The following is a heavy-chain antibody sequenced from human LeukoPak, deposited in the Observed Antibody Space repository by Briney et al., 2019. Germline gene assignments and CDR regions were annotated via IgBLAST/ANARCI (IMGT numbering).Heavy chain of an antibody. D-gene: IGHD2-8*01. J-gene: IGHJ4*02. CDR3: AGSLGYCTSNVCYLKY. CDR1: GYSENFYG. V-gene: IGHV1-18*01. CDR2: ISAQHGQT. Sequence: GASVKVSCKTSGYSENFYGITWVRQVAGQGLEWMGWISAQHGQTEYAPNSQDRVTMTTDTYANTAYMELRSLRSDDTAVYYCAGSLGYCTSNVCYLKYWGQGTLVPSPQ.